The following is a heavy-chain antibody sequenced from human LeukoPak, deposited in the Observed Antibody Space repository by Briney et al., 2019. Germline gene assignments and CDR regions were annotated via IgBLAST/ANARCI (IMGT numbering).Heavy chain of an antibody. V-gene: IGHV4-31*03. Sequence: SQTLSLTCTVSGGSISSGGYYWSWIRQHPGKDLEWIGYIYYSGSTYYNPSLKGRVTISVDTSKNQFSLKLSSVTAADTAVYYCASYYYGSSGYLRSGAFDIWGQGAMVTVSS. D-gene: IGHD3-22*01. J-gene: IGHJ3*02. CDR3: ASYYYGSSGYLRSGAFDI. CDR2: IYYSGST. CDR1: GGSISSGGYY.